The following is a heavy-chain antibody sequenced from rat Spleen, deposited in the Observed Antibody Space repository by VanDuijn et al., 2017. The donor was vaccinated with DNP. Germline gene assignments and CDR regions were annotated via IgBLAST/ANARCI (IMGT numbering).Heavy chain of an antibody. J-gene: IGHJ2*01. CDR2: ISYDGSST. Sequence: EVQLVESGGGLVQPGRSLKLSCAASGFTFSDHNMAWVRQAPKKGLEWVATISYDGSSTYYRDSVKGRFTISRDNAKSTLYLQMDSLRSEDTATYYCASRPPPTRGPFDYWGQGVLVTVSS. CDR1: GFTFSDHN. D-gene: IGHD1-4*01. V-gene: IGHV5-7*01. CDR3: ASRPPPTRGPFDY.